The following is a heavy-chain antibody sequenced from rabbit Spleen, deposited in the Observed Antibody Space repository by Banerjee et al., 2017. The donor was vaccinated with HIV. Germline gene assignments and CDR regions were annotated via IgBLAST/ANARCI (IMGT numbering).Heavy chain of an antibody. V-gene: IGHV1S45*01. CDR1: GFDLNSYYY. CDR2: IYGIGGST. J-gene: IGHJ4*01. Sequence: QEQLVESGGDLVKPGASLTLTCTASGFDLNSYYYMCWVRQAPGKGLEWIACIYGIGGSTYYASWAKGRFTISETSSTTVTLQMTSLTAADTATYFCARDVDTIYFRFSLWGPGTLVTVS. CDR3: ARDVDTIYFRFSL. D-gene: IGHD1-1*01.